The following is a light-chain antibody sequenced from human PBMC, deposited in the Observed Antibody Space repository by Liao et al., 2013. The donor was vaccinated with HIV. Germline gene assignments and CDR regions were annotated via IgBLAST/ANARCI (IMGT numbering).Light chain of an antibody. Sequence: SYDLTQPPSVSVSPGQTASITCSGDKLGDKYACWYQQKPGQSPVLVIYQDSKRPSGIPERFSGSSSGTTVTLTISGVQAEDEADYYCQSADSSGTVVFGGGTKLTVL. CDR1: KLGDKY. V-gene: IGLV3-1*01. J-gene: IGLJ2*01. CDR3: QSADSSGTVV. CDR2: QDS.